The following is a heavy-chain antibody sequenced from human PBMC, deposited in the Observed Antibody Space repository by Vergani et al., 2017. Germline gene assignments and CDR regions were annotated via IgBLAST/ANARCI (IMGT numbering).Heavy chain of an antibody. J-gene: IGHJ4*02. Sequence: QVQLVQSGAEVKKPGASVKVSCKASGYTFTSYGISWVRQAPGQGLEWMGWISAYNGNTNYAQKLQGRVTITADESTSTAYMELSSLRSEDTAVYYCASHSSGWYWAYWGQGTLVTVSS. CDR2: ISAYNGNT. V-gene: IGHV1-18*01. D-gene: IGHD6-19*01. CDR1: GYTFTSYG. CDR3: ASHSSGWYWAY.